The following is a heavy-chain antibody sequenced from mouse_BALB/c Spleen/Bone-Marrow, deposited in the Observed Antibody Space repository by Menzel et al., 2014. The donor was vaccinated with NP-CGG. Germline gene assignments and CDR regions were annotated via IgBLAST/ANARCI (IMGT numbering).Heavy chain of an antibody. V-gene: IGHV5-12*02. CDR2: ISNGGVRT. J-gene: IGHJ4*01. Sequence: EVQLVESGGGLVQPGGSLKLSCATSGFTFSDYYMYWVRQTPEKRLEWVAYISNGGVRTYYPDTVKGRFTISRDNAKNTLYLQMSRLKSEDTAMYYCARHPYGNFGAMDYWGQGTSVTVSS. CDR3: ARHPYGNFGAMDY. D-gene: IGHD2-1*01. CDR1: GFTFSDYY.